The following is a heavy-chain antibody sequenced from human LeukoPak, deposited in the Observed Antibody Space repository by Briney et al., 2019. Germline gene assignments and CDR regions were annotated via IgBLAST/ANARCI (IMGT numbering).Heavy chain of an antibody. CDR2: IYHSGTT. D-gene: IGHD3-22*01. CDR1: GYSIRSGYF. V-gene: IGHV4-38-2*02. Sequence: PSETLSLTCSVSGYSIRSGYFWAWIRQPPGQGLEWIGAIYHSGTTHYNDSLKSRVSISVDTSKNQFSLKLSSMTAADTAVYYCARGRDSRGYQFMGLDSWGQGTLVTVSS. J-gene: IGHJ4*02. CDR3: ARGRDSRGYQFMGLDS.